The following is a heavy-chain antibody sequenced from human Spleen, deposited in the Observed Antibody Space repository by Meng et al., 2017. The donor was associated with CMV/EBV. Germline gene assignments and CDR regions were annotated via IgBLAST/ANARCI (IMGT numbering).Heavy chain of an antibody. CDR1: GLTFSSYG. CDR2: IGATAGGT. D-gene: IGHD3-3*01. V-gene: IGHV3-23*01. Sequence: GESLKISCAASGLTFSSYGMSWVRQAPGKGLEWVSSIGATAGGTYYADSVKGRFTISRDNAKNTLYLQMNSLTVEDAAVYYCGDFEAGWGQGTLVTVSS. CDR3: GDFEAG. J-gene: IGHJ4*02.